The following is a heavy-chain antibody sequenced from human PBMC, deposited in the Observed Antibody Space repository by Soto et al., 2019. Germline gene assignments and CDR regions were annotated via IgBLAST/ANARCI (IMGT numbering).Heavy chain of an antibody. CDR1: GFIFSDFH. CDR2: ISTSGHTI. V-gene: IGHV3-11*01. D-gene: IGHD3-22*01. CDR3: ARDNPHSSAFYSSFDY. Sequence: QVQLVESGGGLVKPGGSLRLSCVASGFIFSDFHMSWIRQAPGQGLECVSYISTSGHTIYSADSVKGRFTVSRDNTKNSLYLQMNSLRADDTAFYYCARDNPHSSAFYSSFDYWGRGTLVSVSS. J-gene: IGHJ4*02.